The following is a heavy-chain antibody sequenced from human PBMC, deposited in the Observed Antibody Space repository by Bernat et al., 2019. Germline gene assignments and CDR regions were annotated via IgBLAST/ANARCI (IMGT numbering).Heavy chain of an antibody. CDR3: AREQTELFHDFWSGYEGRYYYFYYMDV. Sequence: QVQLQQWGAGLLKPSETLSLTCGVYGGSFSNYSWSWIRQPPGKGLEWIGEINHSGSTDYNPSLATRVTISIDSSRNQFSLKLSYVTAADTAVYYCAREQTELFHDFWSGYEGRYYYFYYMDVWGEGTSVTVSS. J-gene: IGHJ6*03. CDR1: GGSFSNYS. D-gene: IGHD3-3*01. CDR2: INHSGST. V-gene: IGHV4-34*01.